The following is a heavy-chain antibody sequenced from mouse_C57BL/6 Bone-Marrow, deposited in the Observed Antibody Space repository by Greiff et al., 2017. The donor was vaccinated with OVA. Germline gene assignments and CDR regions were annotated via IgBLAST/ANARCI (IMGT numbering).Heavy chain of an antibody. J-gene: IGHJ4*01. CDR1: GYTFTSYG. CDR3: ARDYFYAMDY. CDR2: IYPRSGNT. Sequence: QVQLQQSGAELARPGASVKLSCKASGYTFTSYGISWVKQRTGQGLEWIGEIYPRSGNTYYNEKFKGKATLTADKSSSTVYMELRSLTSEDSAVYFCARDYFYAMDYWGQGTSVTVSS. V-gene: IGHV1-81*01. D-gene: IGHD1-1*01.